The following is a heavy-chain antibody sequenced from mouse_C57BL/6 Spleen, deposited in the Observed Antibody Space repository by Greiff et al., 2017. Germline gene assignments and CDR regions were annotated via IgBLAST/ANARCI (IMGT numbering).Heavy chain of an antibody. D-gene: IGHD2-5*01. Sequence: QVQLQQSGPELVKPGASVKISCKASGYSFTSYYIHWVKQRPGQGLEWIGWIYPGSGNTKYNEKFKGKATLTADTSSSTAYMQLSSLTSEDSAVNYCTRLVSNCAMDYWGQGTSVTVSS. CDR1: GYSFTSYY. CDR2: IYPGSGNT. V-gene: IGHV1-66*01. CDR3: TRLVSNCAMDY. J-gene: IGHJ4*01.